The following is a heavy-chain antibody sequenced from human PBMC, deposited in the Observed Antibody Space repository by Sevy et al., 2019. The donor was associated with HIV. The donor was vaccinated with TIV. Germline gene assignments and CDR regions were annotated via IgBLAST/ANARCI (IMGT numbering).Heavy chain of an antibody. Sequence: GGSLRLSCAASGFTFSSYEMNWVRQAPGKGLEWVSYISSSGSTIYYADSVKGRFTISRDNPKNSLYLQMNSLRAEDTAVYYCARDRVYGGNSLYYYYYGMDVWGQGTTVTVSS. V-gene: IGHV3-48*03. J-gene: IGHJ6*02. D-gene: IGHD4-17*01. CDR3: ARDRVYGGNSLYYYYYGMDV. CDR1: GFTFSSYE. CDR2: ISSSGSTI.